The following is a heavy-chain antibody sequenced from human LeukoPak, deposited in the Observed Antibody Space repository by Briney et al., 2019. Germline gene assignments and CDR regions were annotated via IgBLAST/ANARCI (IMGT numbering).Heavy chain of an antibody. CDR1: GFTFSSYA. V-gene: IGHV3-48*04. Sequence: GGSLRLSCAASGFTFSSYAMSWVRQAPGKGLEWVSYISSSGYTIYYADSVKGRFTISRDNAKNSLYLQMNSLRAEDTAVYYCARVESYDSSGYNDAFDMWGQGTMVTVSS. J-gene: IGHJ3*02. CDR3: ARVESYDSSGYNDAFDM. D-gene: IGHD3-22*01. CDR2: ISSSGYTI.